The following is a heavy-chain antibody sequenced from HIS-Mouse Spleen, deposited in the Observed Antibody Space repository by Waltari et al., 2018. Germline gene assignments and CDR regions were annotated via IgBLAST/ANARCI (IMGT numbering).Heavy chain of an antibody. Sequence: QVQLVESGGGVVQPGRSLRLSCAASGLTFSGYAMHWVRQAPGKGLEWVAVISYDGSNKYYADSVKGRFTISRDNSKNTLYLQMNSLRAEDTAVYYCARDQGGYQMRPFDAFDIWGQGTMVTVSS. V-gene: IGHV3-30-3*01. D-gene: IGHD5-12*01. CDR1: GLTFSGYA. J-gene: IGHJ3*02. CDR3: ARDQGGYQMRPFDAFDI. CDR2: ISYDGSNK.